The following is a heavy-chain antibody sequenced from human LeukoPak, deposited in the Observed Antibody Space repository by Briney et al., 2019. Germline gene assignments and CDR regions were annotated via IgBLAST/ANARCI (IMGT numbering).Heavy chain of an antibody. CDR1: GGSISSSSYY. V-gene: IGHV4-39*07. Sequence: SETLSLTCTVSGGSISSSSYYWGWIRQPPGKGLEWIGSIYYSGSTYYNPSLKSRVTISVDTSKNQFSLKLSSVTAADTAVYHCAREYSSGSDAFDIWGQGTMVTVSS. CDR2: IYYSGST. J-gene: IGHJ3*02. D-gene: IGHD6-19*01. CDR3: AREYSSGSDAFDI.